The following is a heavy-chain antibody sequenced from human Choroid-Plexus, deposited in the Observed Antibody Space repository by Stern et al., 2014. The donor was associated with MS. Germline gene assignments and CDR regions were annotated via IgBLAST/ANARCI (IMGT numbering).Heavy chain of an antibody. J-gene: IGHJ4*02. CDR3: ARDRQWEVSGPSDY. CDR1: GFTFSTYW. D-gene: IGHD1-26*01. CDR2: INHDATRT. Sequence: EEQLVESGGGLVQRGGSLRLSCAASGFTFSTYWMHWVRQVPGQGLVSVARINHDATRTSYADSVKGRFTISRDNAKNTLYLQMDSLRADDTAIYYCARDRQWEVSGPSDYWGPGTLVTVSS. V-gene: IGHV3-74*01.